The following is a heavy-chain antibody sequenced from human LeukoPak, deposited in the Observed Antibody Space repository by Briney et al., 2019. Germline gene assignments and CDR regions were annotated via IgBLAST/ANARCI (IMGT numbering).Heavy chain of an antibody. J-gene: IGHJ4*02. V-gene: IGHV3-11*01. CDR1: GFTFSDHY. Sequence: GGSLRLSCTASGFTFSDHYMSWVRQAPGKGLEWVSYISSGGNTIYYADSVKGRFTISRDNAKNSLYLQMNSLRAEDTAVYYCARKLSFDYWGQGSLVTVSS. CDR2: ISSGGNTI. CDR3: ARKLSFDY.